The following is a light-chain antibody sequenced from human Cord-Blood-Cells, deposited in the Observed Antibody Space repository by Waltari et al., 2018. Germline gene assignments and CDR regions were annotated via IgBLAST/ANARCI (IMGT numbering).Light chain of an antibody. CDR2: LGS. Sequence: DIVMTQSTLSLPVTPGEPASISCRSSQSLLHSNGYNYLDWYLQKPGQSPQLLIYLGSNRASGVPDRFSGSGSGTDFTLKISRVEAEDVGVYYCMQALHPALTFGGGTKVEIK. CDR3: MQALHPALT. J-gene: IGKJ4*01. CDR1: QSLLHSNGYNY. V-gene: IGKV2-28*01.